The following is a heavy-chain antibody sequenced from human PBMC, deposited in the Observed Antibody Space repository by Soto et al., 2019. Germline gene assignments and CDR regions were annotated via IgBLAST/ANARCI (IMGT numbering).Heavy chain of an antibody. Sequence: GGSLRLSCAASGFTFSSYWMSWVRQAPGKGLEWVANIKQDGSEKYYVDSVKGRFTISRDNAKNSLYLQMNSLRAEDTAVYYCAATDRLSWSDAFDIWGQGTMVTVSS. CDR3: AATDRLSWSDAFDI. J-gene: IGHJ3*02. D-gene: IGHD6-13*01. CDR1: GFTFSSYW. V-gene: IGHV3-7*01. CDR2: IKQDGSEK.